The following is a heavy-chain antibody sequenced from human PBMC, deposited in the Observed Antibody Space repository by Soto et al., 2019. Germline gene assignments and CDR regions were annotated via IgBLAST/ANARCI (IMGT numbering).Heavy chain of an antibody. V-gene: IGHV4-30-4*01. Sequence: SEPLSLTCTLSGGSISSGEYYWSWIRQPTGKGLDWIGHIYYSGSTYYNPTLKSRVTISVDTSKNQFSLKLSSVTAADTAVYYCARRRYYYYGMDVWGQGTTVTVSS. CDR2: IYYSGST. J-gene: IGHJ6*02. CDR3: ARRRYYYYGMDV. CDR1: GGSISSGEYY.